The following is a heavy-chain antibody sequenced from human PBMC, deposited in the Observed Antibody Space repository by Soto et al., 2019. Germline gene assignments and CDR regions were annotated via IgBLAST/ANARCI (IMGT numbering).Heavy chain of an antibody. CDR2: IIPIFGTA. V-gene: IGHV1-69*13. Sequence: GASVKLSCKASGGTFSSYAISWVRQAPGQGLEWMGGIIPIFGTANYAQKFQGRVTITADESTSTAYMELSSLRSEGTAVYYCAGELVQLVRGPYEHYYGVDVWGQGTTVTVSS. D-gene: IGHD6-6*01. CDR3: AGELVQLVRGPYEHYYGVDV. CDR1: GGTFSSYA. J-gene: IGHJ6*02.